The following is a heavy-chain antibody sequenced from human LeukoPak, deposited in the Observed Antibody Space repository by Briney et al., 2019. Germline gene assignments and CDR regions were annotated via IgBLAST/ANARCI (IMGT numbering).Heavy chain of an antibody. CDR3: ARSVLGYSYGLHIDY. Sequence: SETLSLTCTVSGGSISSSDYYWGWIRQPPGKGLEWIGSIYYSGTTYYSPSLKSRVTISVDTSKNQFSLKLSSLTAADTAVYYCARSVLGYSYGLHIDYWGQGTLVTVSS. CDR1: GGSISSSDYY. CDR2: IYYSGTT. V-gene: IGHV4-39*07. J-gene: IGHJ4*02. D-gene: IGHD5-18*01.